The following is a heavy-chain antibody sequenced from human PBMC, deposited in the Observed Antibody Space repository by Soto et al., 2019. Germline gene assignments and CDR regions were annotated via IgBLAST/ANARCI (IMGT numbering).Heavy chain of an antibody. D-gene: IGHD3-3*01. J-gene: IGHJ6*02. CDR1: GYTFTSYD. V-gene: IGHV1-8*01. CDR3: ARGNFEGYDFWSHEAPGYYYCGMDV. Sequence: ASVKVSCKASGYTFTSYDINWVRQATGQGLEWTGWMNPNSGNTGYAQKFQGRVTMTRNTSISTAYMELSSLRSEDTAVYYCARGNFEGYDFWSHEAPGYYYCGMDVWGQGTTVTVSS. CDR2: MNPNSGNT.